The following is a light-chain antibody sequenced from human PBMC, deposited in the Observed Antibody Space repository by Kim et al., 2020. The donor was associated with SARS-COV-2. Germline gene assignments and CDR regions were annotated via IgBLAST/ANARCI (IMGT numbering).Light chain of an antibody. V-gene: IGKV3-15*01. J-gene: IGKJ1*01. CDR2: GAS. Sequence: EVVLTQSPAPLSVSPGERATLSCRASQNIYSNLVWYQQKPGQAPRLLIYGASARATVIPARFSGSGSGTEFTLTISSLQSEDFAVYYCQQYNNWPRTFGQGTKVDIK. CDR3: QQYNNWPRT. CDR1: QNIYSN.